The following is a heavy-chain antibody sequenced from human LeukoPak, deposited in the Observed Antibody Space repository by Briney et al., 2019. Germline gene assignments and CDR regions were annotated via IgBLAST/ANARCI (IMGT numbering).Heavy chain of an antibody. J-gene: IGHJ4*02. CDR3: ARWHVVGVVHRGYYFDY. CDR1: GFTFSSYS. Sequence: GGSLRLSCAASGFTFSSYSMNWVRQAPGKGLEWVSSTSSSSSYIYYADSVKGRFTISRDNAKNSLYLQMNSLRAEDTAVYYCARWHVVGVVHRGYYFDYWGQGTLVTVSS. V-gene: IGHV3-21*01. CDR2: TSSSSSYI. D-gene: IGHD3-3*01.